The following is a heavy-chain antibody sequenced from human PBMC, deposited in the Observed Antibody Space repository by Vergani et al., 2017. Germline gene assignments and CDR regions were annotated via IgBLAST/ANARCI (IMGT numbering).Heavy chain of an antibody. V-gene: IGHV4-59*01. CDR1: GDSISSYY. CDR2: IYYSGST. CDR3: ASAAAAGSFYAFDI. D-gene: IGHD6-13*01. Sequence: QVQLQESGPGLVKPSETLSLTCTVSGDSISSYYWSWIRQSPGKGLEWIGYIYYSGSTNYNPSLKSRVTISVDTSKNQFSLKLSSVTAADTAVYYCASAAAAGSFYAFDIWGQGTMVTVSS. J-gene: IGHJ3*02.